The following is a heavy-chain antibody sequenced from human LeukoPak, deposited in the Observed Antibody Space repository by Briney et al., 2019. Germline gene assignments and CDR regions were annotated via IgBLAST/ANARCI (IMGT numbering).Heavy chain of an antibody. Sequence: ASVKVSCKASGYTFTRYYMHWVRQAPGQGLEWMGWINPNSGGTNYAQKFQGRVTMNRDTSISTAYMEQSRLRSDDTAVYYCARDIAAARTGNWGQGTLVTVSS. CDR2: INPNSGGT. V-gene: IGHV1-2*02. CDR1: GYTFTRYY. J-gene: IGHJ4*02. CDR3: ARDIAAARTGN. D-gene: IGHD6-13*01.